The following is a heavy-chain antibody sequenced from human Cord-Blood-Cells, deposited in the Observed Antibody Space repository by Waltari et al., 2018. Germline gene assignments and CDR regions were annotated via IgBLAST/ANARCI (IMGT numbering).Heavy chain of an antibody. CDR2: IRYDGSNK. V-gene: IGHV3-30*02. CDR1: GFPFSSYG. Sequence: QVQLVESGGGVVQPGGSLRLSCAASGFPFSSYGMHWVRQAPGKGLEWVAFIRYDGSNKYYADSVKGRFTISRDNSKNTLYLQMNSLRAEDTAVYYCAKVRVGSSSFDYWGQGTLVTVSS. D-gene: IGHD6-6*01. J-gene: IGHJ4*02. CDR3: AKVRVGSSSFDY.